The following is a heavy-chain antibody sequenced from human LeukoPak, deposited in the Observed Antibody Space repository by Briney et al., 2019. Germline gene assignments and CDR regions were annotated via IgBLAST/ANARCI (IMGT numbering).Heavy chain of an antibody. Sequence: SETLSLTCAVSGGSISSSNWWSWVRQPPGKGLEWIGEIYHSGSTNYNPSLKSRVTISVDKSKNQFSLKLSSVTAADTAVYYCARVCPGEQQLSHAFDIWGQGTVVTVSS. J-gene: IGHJ3*02. D-gene: IGHD6-13*01. CDR2: IYHSGST. CDR3: ARVCPGEQQLSHAFDI. V-gene: IGHV4-4*02. CDR1: GGSISSSNW.